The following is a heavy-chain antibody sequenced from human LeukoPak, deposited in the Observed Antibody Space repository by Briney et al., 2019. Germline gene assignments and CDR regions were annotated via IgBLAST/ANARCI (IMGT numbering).Heavy chain of an antibody. J-gene: IGHJ4*02. CDR2: IYYSGTT. CDR1: GGSISSYY. CDR3: ARGAYDSSAYYYYFDY. Sequence: KPSETLSLTCTVSGGSISSYYWSWIRQPPGKGLEWIGYIYYSGTTNYNSSLKSRVTISIDTSKSQFSLKLSSVTAADTAIYYCARGAYDSSAYYYYFDYWGQGTLVTVSS. D-gene: IGHD3-22*01. V-gene: IGHV4-59*01.